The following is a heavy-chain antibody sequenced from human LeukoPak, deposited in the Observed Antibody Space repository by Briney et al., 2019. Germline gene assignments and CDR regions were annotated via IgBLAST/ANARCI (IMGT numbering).Heavy chain of an antibody. Sequence: SETLSLTCTVSGGSISSYYWSWIRQPPGKGLEWIGYIYYSGSTNYNPSLKSRVTISVDTSKNQFSLKLSSVTAADTAVYYCARGIRIDFWSGYFDYWGQGTPVTVSS. D-gene: IGHD3-3*01. J-gene: IGHJ4*02. CDR2: IYYSGST. V-gene: IGHV4-59*01. CDR3: ARGIRIDFWSGYFDY. CDR1: GGSISSYY.